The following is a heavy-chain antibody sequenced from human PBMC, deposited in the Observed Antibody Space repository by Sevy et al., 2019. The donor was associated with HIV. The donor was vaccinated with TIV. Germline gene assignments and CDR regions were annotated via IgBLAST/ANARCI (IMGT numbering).Heavy chain of an antibody. J-gene: IGHJ4*02. CDR2: IWYDGSSK. CDR1: RFTFSNYG. D-gene: IGHD3-22*01. CDR3: VKGMIEVIELFDF. V-gene: IGHV3-30*02. Sequence: GGSLRLSCVASRFTFSNYGMHWVRQAPGKGLEWVAVIWYDGSSKYYADSVKGRFTISRDNSKNTLYLQMNSLRGDDTAIYYCVKGMIEVIELFDFWGQGTLLTVSS.